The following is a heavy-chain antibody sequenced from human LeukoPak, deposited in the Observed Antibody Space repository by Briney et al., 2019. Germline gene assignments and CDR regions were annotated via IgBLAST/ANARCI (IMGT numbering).Heavy chain of an antibody. CDR2: LWYDGSHE. Sequence: PGGSLRLSCAASGFNFKNYGMHWVRQAQDKGLEWVAALWYDGSHEYYADSVKGRFTISRDNFKNTLFVEMNGLRAGDTAIHYCAKDAGDFGDSYFDHWGQGTPVTVSS. CDR3: AKDAGDFGDSYFDH. V-gene: IGHV3-33*06. J-gene: IGHJ4*02. D-gene: IGHD4-17*01. CDR1: GFNFKNYG.